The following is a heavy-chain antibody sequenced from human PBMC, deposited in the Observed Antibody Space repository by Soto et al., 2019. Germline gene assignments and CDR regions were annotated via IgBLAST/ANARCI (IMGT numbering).Heavy chain of an antibody. V-gene: IGHV4-59*01. D-gene: IGHD4-4*01. CDR3: ARARPSLLTTHDY. Sequence: SETLSLTCSVSGGSISGSYWSWIRQSPGKGLEWLGYVYYTGSTNYSPSLRSRVSISVDTSKYEFPLRLRSVTAADTAVYYCARARPSLLTTHDYWGQATLVTV. J-gene: IGHJ4*02. CDR2: VYYTGST. CDR1: GGSISGSY.